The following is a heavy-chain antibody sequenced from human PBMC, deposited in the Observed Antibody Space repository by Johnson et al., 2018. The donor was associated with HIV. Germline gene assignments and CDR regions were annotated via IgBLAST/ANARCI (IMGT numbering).Heavy chain of an antibody. CDR3: ARGGWLGYGGRTSCPKDAFDI. Sequence: QVQLVESGGGVVQPGRSLRLSCAASGFTFSRYAMHWVRRAPGKGLEWMAIISYDGSNKYYADSVKGRFTISRDNSKNTLYLQMNSLRPDDKAVYYCARGGWLGYGGRTSCPKDAFDIWGQGTMVTVSS. J-gene: IGHJ3*02. CDR1: GFTFSRYA. D-gene: IGHD2-2*01. CDR2: ISYDGSNK. V-gene: IGHV3-30-3*01.